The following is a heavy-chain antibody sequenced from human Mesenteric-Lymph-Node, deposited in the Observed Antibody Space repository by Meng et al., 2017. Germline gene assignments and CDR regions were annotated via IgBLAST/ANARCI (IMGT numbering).Heavy chain of an antibody. Sequence: QVQLQESGPGLVKPSDTLSLPCAGSGGSISSINGWTCVRQPPGKGLEWIGENYHSGSTNYNPSLKSRVTISVDKSKNQFSLKLSSVTAADTAVYYCARVAAAGNEWFDPWGQGTLVTVSS. CDR2: NYHSGST. CDR3: ARVAAAGNEWFDP. D-gene: IGHD6-13*01. V-gene: IGHV4-4*02. J-gene: IGHJ5*02. CDR1: GGSISSING.